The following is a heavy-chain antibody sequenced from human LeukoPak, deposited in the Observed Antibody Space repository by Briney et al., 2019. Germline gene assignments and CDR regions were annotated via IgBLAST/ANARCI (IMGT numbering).Heavy chain of an antibody. CDR1: GASIRAYS. D-gene: IGHD3-9*01. CDR3: ARHGRESRYFDWLLYYIDH. V-gene: IGHV4-59*08. J-gene: IGHJ4*02. CDR2: IHYSGNT. Sequence: SETLSLTCTVSGASIRAYSWSWIRQPPGKGLEWIGCIHYSGNTHCNPSLESRVTLSVDTSKNQFSLKLSSVTAADTGVYYCARHGRESRYFDWLLYYIDHWGQGALVTVSS.